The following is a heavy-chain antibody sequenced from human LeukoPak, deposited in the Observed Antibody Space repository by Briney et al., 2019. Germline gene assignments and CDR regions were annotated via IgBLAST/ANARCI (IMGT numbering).Heavy chain of an antibody. Sequence: SETLSLTCTVSGGSISSYYWSWIRQPPGKGLEWIGYIYYSGGTNYNPSLKSRVTISVDTSKNQFSLKLSSVTAADTAVYYCARHDADIVVVPAAEDDAFDIWGQGTMVTVSS. CDR3: ARHDADIVVVPAAEDDAFDI. D-gene: IGHD2-2*01. CDR2: IYYSGGT. J-gene: IGHJ3*02. CDR1: GGSISSYY. V-gene: IGHV4-59*08.